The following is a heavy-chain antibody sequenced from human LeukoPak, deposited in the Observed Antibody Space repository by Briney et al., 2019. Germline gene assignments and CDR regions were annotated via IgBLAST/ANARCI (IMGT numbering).Heavy chain of an antibody. Sequence: SGGSLRLSCAASGFTFSSYGMSWVRQAPGKGLEWVSAISGSGGSTYYADSVKGRFTISRDNSKNTLYLQMNSLRAEDTAVYYCAKVHSSGWYRIPFDAFDIWGQGTMVTVSS. CDR1: GFTFSSYG. J-gene: IGHJ3*02. D-gene: IGHD6-19*01. CDR3: AKVHSSGWYRIPFDAFDI. V-gene: IGHV3-23*01. CDR2: ISGSGGST.